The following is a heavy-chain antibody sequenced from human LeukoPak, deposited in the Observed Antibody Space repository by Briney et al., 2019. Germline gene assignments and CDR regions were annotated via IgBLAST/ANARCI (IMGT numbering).Heavy chain of an antibody. D-gene: IGHD2-8*01. Sequence: GGSLRLSCAASGFTFSSYAMSWVRQAPGKGLEWVSAISGSGGSTYYADSVKGRFTISRDNSKNTLYLQMNSLRAEGTAVYYCAREGCTNGVCYSSYYYYMDVWGKGTTVTVSS. J-gene: IGHJ6*03. CDR1: GFTFSSYA. CDR3: AREGCTNGVCYSSYYYYMDV. V-gene: IGHV3-23*01. CDR2: ISGSGGST.